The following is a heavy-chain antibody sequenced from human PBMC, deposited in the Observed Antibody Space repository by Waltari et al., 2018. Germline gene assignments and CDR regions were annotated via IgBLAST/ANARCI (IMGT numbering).Heavy chain of an antibody. Sequence: QVQLVQSGAEVKKPGASVKVSCKASGYTFTGYYMHWVRQAPGQGLEWMGGLNPNSGGPNYAKKFQGRVPMTRDTSIIPAYMELSRLRSDDTAVYYCAIDPSLSFRSSTRIYYMDVWGKGTTVTISS. CDR1: GYTFTGYY. J-gene: IGHJ6*03. V-gene: IGHV1-2*02. CDR2: LNPNSGGP. CDR3: AIDPSLSFRSSTRIYYMDV. D-gene: IGHD2-2*01.